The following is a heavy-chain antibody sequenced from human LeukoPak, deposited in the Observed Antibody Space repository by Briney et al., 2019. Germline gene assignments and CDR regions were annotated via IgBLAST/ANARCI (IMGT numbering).Heavy chain of an antibody. CDR2: IYYSGST. CDR1: RGSIRSYY. CDR3: ARAPGGYGSGSRGAFDI. D-gene: IGHD3-10*01. J-gene: IGHJ3*02. Sequence: SETLSLTCTVSRGSIRSYYWSWMRQPPGKGLEWIGYIYYSGSTNYNPSLTSRVTISVDTSKNQFSLKLSSVTAADSAVYYCARAPGGYGSGSRGAFDIWGQGTMVTVSS. V-gene: IGHV4-59*01.